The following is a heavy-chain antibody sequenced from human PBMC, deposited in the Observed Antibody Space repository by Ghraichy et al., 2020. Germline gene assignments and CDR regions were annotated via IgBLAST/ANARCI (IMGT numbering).Heavy chain of an antibody. CDR1: GFTFSNAW. J-gene: IGHJ4*02. CDR2: IKSKTDGGTT. Sequence: GGSLRLSCAASGFTFSNAWMSWVRQAPGKGLEWVGRIKSKTDGGTTDYAAPVKGRFTISRDDSKNTLYLQMNSLKTEDTAVYYCTTNAPPRGYCSGGSCYWDFDYWGQGTLVTVSS. V-gene: IGHV3-15*01. CDR3: TTNAPPRGYCSGGSCYWDFDY. D-gene: IGHD2-15*01.